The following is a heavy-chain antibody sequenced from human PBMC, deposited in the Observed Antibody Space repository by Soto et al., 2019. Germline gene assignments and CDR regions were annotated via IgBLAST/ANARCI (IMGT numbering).Heavy chain of an antibody. Sequence: PSETLSLTCAVYGGSFSGYYWSWIRQPPGKGLEWIGEINHSGSTNYNPSLKSRVTISVDTSKNQFSLKLSSVTAADTAVYYCARYYYGSGTYYFDYWGQGTLVT. D-gene: IGHD3-10*01. V-gene: IGHV4-34*01. CDR2: INHSGST. CDR3: ARYYYGSGTYYFDY. CDR1: GGSFSGYY. J-gene: IGHJ4*02.